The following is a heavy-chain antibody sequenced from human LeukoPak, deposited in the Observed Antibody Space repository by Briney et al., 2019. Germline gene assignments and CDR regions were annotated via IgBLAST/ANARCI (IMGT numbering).Heavy chain of an antibody. CDR2: ISSSSSTI. Sequence: PGGSLRLSCAASGFTFSSYSMNWVCQAPGKGLEWVSYISSSSSTIYYADSVKGRFTISRDNAKNSLYLQMNSLRAEDTAVYYCAREEVVVVRTGGYYMDVWGKGTTVTVSS. V-gene: IGHV3-48*04. CDR3: AREEVVVVRTGGYYMDV. CDR1: GFTFSSYS. D-gene: IGHD2-2*01. J-gene: IGHJ6*03.